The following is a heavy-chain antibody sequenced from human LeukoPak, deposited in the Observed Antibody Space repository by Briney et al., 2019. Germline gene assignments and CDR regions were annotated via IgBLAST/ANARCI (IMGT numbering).Heavy chain of an antibody. D-gene: IGHD1-26*01. CDR2: ISSGSGYI. CDR3: ARDVGATRRFFDY. J-gene: IGHJ4*02. CDR1: GFTFSSYS. Sequence: PGGSLRLSCAASGFTFSSYSMNWVRQAPGKGLEWASSISSGSGYIYYADSVKGRFTISRDNAKNSLYLQMNSLRAEDTAVYYCARDVGATRRFFDYWGQGTLVTVSS. V-gene: IGHV3-21*01.